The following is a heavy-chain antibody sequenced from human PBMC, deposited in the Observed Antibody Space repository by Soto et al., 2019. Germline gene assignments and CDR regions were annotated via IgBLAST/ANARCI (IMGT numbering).Heavy chain of an antibody. J-gene: IGHJ5*02. V-gene: IGHV4-4*02. CDR3: ARDPLSRSLGALYNWFDP. CDR1: GGSISSSNW. Sequence: QVQLQESGPGLVKPSGTLSLTCAVSGGSISSSNWWSWVRQPPGKGLEWIGEIYHSGSTNYNPSLKSRVTISVDKSKNQFSLKLSSVTAADTAVYYCARDPLSRSLGALYNWFDPWGQGTLVTVSS. CDR2: IYHSGST.